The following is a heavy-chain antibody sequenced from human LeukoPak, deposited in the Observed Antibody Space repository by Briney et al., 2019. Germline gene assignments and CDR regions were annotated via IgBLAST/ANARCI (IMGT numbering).Heavy chain of an antibody. CDR1: GFTFSKYA. V-gene: IGHV3-23*01. Sequence: GGSLRLSCAASGFTFSKYAMTWVRQAPGKGLEWVSTICGGGGCPFYADSVKGRFTISRDNSKNTLPLQMNSLRAEDTALYYCAKDLDDILTGYYVGFDYWDKGTLVTVAS. J-gene: IGHJ4*02. CDR2: ICGGGGCP. D-gene: IGHD3-9*01. CDR3: AKDLDDILTGYYVGFDY.